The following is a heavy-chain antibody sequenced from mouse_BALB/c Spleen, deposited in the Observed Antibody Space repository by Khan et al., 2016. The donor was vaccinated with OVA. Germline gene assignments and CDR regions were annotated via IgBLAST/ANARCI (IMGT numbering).Heavy chain of an antibody. CDR3: VRDGAYHRNDGWFAY. D-gene: IGHD2-14*01. J-gene: IGHJ3*01. Sequence: QIQLVQSGAELARPGASVKMSCKASGYTFTSYTIHWIKKRPGQGLEWIGYINPSNGYTNYNQKFKDKATLTTDKSSTTAYLQLSSLTSDDSAVYNCVRDGAYHRNDGWFAYRGEGNLVTVSA. CDR1: GYTFTSYT. V-gene: IGHV1-4*01. CDR2: INPSNGYT.